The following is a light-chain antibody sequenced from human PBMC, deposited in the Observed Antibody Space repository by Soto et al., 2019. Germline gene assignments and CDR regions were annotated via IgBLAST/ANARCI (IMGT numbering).Light chain of an antibody. J-gene: IGLJ2*01. CDR1: SSDVGSYNL. CDR2: EGS. Sequence: QSVLTQPASVSGSPGQSITISCTGTSSDVGSYNLVSWYQQHPGKAPKLKIYEGSKRPSGVSNRFSGSKSGNTASLTISGLQAEDEADYYCCSYAGSSTFGVFGGGTKLTVL. V-gene: IGLV2-23*03. CDR3: CSYAGSSTFGV.